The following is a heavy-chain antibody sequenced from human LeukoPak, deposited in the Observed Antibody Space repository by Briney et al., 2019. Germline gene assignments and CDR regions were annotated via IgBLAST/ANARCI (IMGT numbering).Heavy chain of an antibody. V-gene: IGHV4-39*07. Sequence: SETLSLTCTVSGGSISSSSYYWGWIRQPPGKGLEWIGSIYYSGRTYYNPSLKSRVTISLDTSKNQFSLKLSSVTAADTAVYYCARGYDFWSANYYMDVWGKGTTVTVSS. J-gene: IGHJ6*03. CDR2: IYYSGRT. CDR3: ARGYDFWSANYYMDV. D-gene: IGHD3-3*01. CDR1: GGSISSSSYY.